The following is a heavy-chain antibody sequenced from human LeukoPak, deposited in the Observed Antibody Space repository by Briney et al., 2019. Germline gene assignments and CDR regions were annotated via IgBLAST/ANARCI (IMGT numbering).Heavy chain of an antibody. J-gene: IGHJ3*02. V-gene: IGHV3-15*05. D-gene: IGHD2-8*01. CDR3: ARAPSAYCTNGVCYAFDI. Sequence: TGGSLRLSCTASGFTFNNAWMSWVRQAPGKGLEWVGRIKSKTDGGTTAYAAPVKGRFTISRDNSKNTLYLQMNSLRAEDTAVYYCARAPSAYCTNGVCYAFDIWGRGTMVTVSS. CDR1: GFTFNNAW. CDR2: IKSKTDGGTT.